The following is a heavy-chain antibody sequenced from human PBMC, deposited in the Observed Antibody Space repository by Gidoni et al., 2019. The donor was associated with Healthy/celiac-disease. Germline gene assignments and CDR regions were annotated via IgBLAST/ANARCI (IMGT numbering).Heavy chain of an antibody. CDR2: IYYSGST. D-gene: IGHD5-18*01. V-gene: IGHV4-59*01. CDR3: ARSYDFDY. CDR1: GGSISSYY. J-gene: IGHJ4*02. Sequence: QVQLQESGPGLVKPSATLSLTCTVSGGSISSYYWSWIRQPPGKGLEWIGYIYYSGSTNYNPSLKSRVTISVDTSKNQFSLKLSSVTAADTAVYYCARSYDFDYWGQGTLVTVSS.